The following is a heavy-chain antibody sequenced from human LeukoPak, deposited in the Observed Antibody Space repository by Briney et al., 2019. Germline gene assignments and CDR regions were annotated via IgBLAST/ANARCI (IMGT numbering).Heavy chain of an antibody. CDR2: ISGDGGST. D-gene: IGHD2-15*01. V-gene: IGHV3-43*02. Sequence: PGGSLRLSCAASGFTFDDYAMHWVRQAPGKGLEWVSLISGDGGSTYYADSVKGRFTISRDNSKNSLYLQMNSPRTEDTALYYCAKQYCSGGSCYSHYFDYWGQGTLVTVSS. CDR3: AKQYCSGGSCYSHYFDY. J-gene: IGHJ4*02. CDR1: GFTFDDYA.